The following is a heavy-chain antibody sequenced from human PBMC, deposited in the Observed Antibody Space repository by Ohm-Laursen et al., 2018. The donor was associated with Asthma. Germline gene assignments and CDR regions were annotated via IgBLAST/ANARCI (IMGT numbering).Heavy chain of an antibody. V-gene: IGHV3-74*01. CDR2: ISNDGSST. Sequence: SLRLSCTASGFTFSIYWMHWVRQAPGKGLVWVSRISNDGSSTNYADSVKGRFTISRDNAKNTLYLQVNSLRAEDTAVYYCARDSGGTFDYWGQGTLVTVSS. CDR3: ARDSGGTFDY. CDR1: GFTFSIYW. D-gene: IGHD6-19*01. J-gene: IGHJ4*02.